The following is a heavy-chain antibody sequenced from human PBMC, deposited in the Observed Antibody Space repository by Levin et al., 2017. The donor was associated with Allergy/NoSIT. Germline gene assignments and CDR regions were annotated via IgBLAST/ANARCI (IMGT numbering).Heavy chain of an antibody. J-gene: IGHJ6*02. V-gene: IGHV1-2*02. Sequence: GASVKVSCKASGYTFTGYYMHWVRQAPGQGLEWMGWINPNSGGTNYAQKFQGRVTMTRDTSISTAYMELSRLRSDDTAVYYCASAAEQPASNYYYYGMDVWGQGTTVTVSS. D-gene: IGHD2-15*01. CDR3: ASAAEQPASNYYYYGMDV. CDR2: INPNSGGT. CDR1: GYTFTGYY.